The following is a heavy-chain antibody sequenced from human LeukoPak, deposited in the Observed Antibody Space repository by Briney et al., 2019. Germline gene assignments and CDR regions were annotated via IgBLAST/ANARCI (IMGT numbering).Heavy chain of an antibody. CDR1: GYTFRGNY. V-gene: IGHV1-2*02. D-gene: IGHD4-11*01. Sequence: GASVKISCKASGYTFRGNYIHWLRQAPGQGLEWMGWIDANNGDTHSAQKFQGRVTMSRDTSISTAYMDLSSLSPDDAAVYYCARDPSSVTLYFFHYWGQGTLVSVSS. J-gene: IGHJ4*02. CDR2: IDANNGDT. CDR3: ARDPSSVTLYFFHY.